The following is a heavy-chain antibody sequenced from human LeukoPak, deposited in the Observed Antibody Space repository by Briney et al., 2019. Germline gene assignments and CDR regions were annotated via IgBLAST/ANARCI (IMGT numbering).Heavy chain of an antibody. CDR1: GFTFNTYA. CDR3: AEDHRPYSSNVFDY. D-gene: IGHD4-11*01. Sequence: PGGSLRLSCAASGFTFNTYAMHWVRQAPGKGLELVAFIQYDESNKFYADSVKGRFTISRDNSKNTVYLQVNSLRTEDTAVYYCAEDHRPYSSNVFDYWGQGTLVTVSS. J-gene: IGHJ4*02. CDR2: IQYDESNK. V-gene: IGHV3-30*02.